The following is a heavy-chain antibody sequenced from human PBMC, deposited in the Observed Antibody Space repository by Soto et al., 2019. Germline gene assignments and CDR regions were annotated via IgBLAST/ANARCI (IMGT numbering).Heavy chain of an antibody. Sequence: ASVKVSCKVSGYTLTELSMHWVRQAPGKGLEWMGGFDPEDGETIYAQKFQGRVTMTEDTSTDTAYMELSSLRSEDTAVYYCATAAFVIYCYGMYVWGQGTTLTVSS. CDR3: ATAAFVIYCYGMYV. J-gene: IGHJ6*02. D-gene: IGHD5-18*01. CDR1: GYTLTELS. CDR2: FDPEDGET. V-gene: IGHV1-24*01.